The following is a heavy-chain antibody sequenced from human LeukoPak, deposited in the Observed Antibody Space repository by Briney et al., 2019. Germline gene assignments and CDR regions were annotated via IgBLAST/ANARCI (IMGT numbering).Heavy chain of an antibody. Sequence: ASVKVSCKASGYTFTSYAMNWVRQAPGQGLEWMGWINTNTGNPTYAQGLTGRFVFSLDTSVSTAYLQISSLKAEDTAVYYCARGGSGSYYVCQPFDYWGQGTLVTVSS. CDR1: GYTFTSYA. V-gene: IGHV7-4-1*02. D-gene: IGHD3-10*01. J-gene: IGHJ4*02. CDR2: INTNTGNP. CDR3: ARGGSGSYYVCQPFDY.